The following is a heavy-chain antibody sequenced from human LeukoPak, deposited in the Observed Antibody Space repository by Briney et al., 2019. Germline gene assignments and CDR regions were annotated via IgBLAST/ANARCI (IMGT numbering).Heavy chain of an antibody. J-gene: IGHJ4*02. CDR2: INHSGST. CDR3: ARSLRYFDKYYFDY. D-gene: IGHD3-9*01. CDR1: GGSFSGYY. V-gene: IGHV4-34*01. Sequence: PSETLSLTCAVYGGSFSGYYWSWIRQPPGKGLEWIGEINHSGSTNYNPSLKSRVTISVDTSKNQFSLELSSVTAADTAVYYCARSLRYFDKYYFDYWGQGTLVTVSS.